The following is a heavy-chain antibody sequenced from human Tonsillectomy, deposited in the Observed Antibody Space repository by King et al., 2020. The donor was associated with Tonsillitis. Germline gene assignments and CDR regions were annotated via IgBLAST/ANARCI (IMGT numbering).Heavy chain of an antibody. CDR3: ARDDGTSFPFEY. V-gene: IGHV6-1*01. CDR1: GDSVSGSSVA. J-gene: IGHJ4*02. Sequence: VQLQESGPGLVTPSQTLSLACVISGDSVSGSSVAWNWIRQSPSRGLEWLGRTYYRSKWYNDYAASVRGRIAINPDTSKNQFSLQLNFVTPEDTAVYYCARDDGTSFPFEYWGQGTLVTVSS. CDR2: TYYRSKWYN. D-gene: IGHD3-10*01.